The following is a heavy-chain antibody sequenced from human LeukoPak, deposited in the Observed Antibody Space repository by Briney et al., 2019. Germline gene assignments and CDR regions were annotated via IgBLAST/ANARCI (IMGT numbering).Heavy chain of an antibody. V-gene: IGHV3-30*04. CDR3: ARDTVRGSHRSYYFDY. CDR2: ISYDGSNK. CDR1: GFTFSSYA. D-gene: IGHD3-16*02. J-gene: IGHJ4*02. Sequence: GGSLRLSCAASGFTFSSYAMHWVRQAPGKGLEWVAVISYDGSNKYYADSVKGRFTISRDNSKNTLYLQMNSLRAEDTAVYYCARDTVRGSHRSYYFDYWGQGTLVTVSS.